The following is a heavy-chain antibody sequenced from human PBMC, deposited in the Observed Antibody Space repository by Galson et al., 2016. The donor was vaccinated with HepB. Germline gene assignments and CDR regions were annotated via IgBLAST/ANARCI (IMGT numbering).Heavy chain of an antibody. CDR1: GFTFSNYD. V-gene: IGHV3-13*01. J-gene: IGHJ6*02. CDR3: ARGPAPEQLGSGVLMDV. Sequence: SLRLSCAASGFTFSNYDMHWVRQTKLKGLEWLSSIGTAGDTYYTGSVKGRFTISRENAKKTVYLQLNSLRAGDTAVYYCARGPAPEQLGSGVLMDVWGQGTTVTVSS. D-gene: IGHD6-13*01. CDR2: IGTAGDT.